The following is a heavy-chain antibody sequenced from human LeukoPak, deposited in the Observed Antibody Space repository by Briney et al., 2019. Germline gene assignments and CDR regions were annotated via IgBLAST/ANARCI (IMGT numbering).Heavy chain of an antibody. V-gene: IGHV3-23*01. J-gene: IGHJ4*02. CDR2: ISGSGGST. CDR3: AKVGHFDLYYFDY. CDR1: GFTFSSYA. Sequence: PWGSLRLSCAASGFTFSSYAMSWVRQAPGKGLEWVSAISGSGGSTYYADSVKGRFTISRDNSKNTLYLQMNSLRAEDTAVYYCAKVGHFDLYYFDYWGQGTLVTVSS. D-gene: IGHD3-9*01.